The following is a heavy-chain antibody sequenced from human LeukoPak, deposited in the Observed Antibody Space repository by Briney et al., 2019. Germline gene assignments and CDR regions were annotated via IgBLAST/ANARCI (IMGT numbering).Heavy chain of an antibody. CDR1: GGSISSYY. CDR3: ARDRNSGSYYGGFDY. V-gene: IGHV4-59*01. Sequence: SETLSLTCTVSGGSISSYYWSWLRQPPGKGLEWIGYIHYSGSTNYNPSLKSRVTISVDTSKNQFSLKLSSVTAADTAVYYCARDRNSGSYYGGFDYWGQGTLVTVSS. CDR2: IHYSGST. J-gene: IGHJ4*02. D-gene: IGHD1-26*01.